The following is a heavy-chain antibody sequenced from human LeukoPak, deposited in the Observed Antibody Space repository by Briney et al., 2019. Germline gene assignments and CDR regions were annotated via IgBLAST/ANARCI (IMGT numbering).Heavy chain of an antibody. V-gene: IGHV4-39*07. Sequence: SETLSLTCTVSGGSISSSSYYWGWIRQPPGKGLEWIGSIYYSGSTYYNPSLKSRVTMSVDTSKNQFSLKLSSVTAADTAVYYCARELVVEYSSSVYYFDYWGQGTLVTVSS. D-gene: IGHD6-6*01. CDR2: IYYSGST. J-gene: IGHJ4*02. CDR1: GGSISSSSYY. CDR3: ARELVVEYSSSVYYFDY.